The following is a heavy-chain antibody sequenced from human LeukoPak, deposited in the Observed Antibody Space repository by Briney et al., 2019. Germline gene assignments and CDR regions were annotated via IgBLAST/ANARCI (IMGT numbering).Heavy chain of an antibody. CDR3: ARDPNGDYAMDV. CDR2: IYSGGST. CDR1: GFTVSSNY. D-gene: IGHD4-17*01. Sequence: GGSLRLSCAASGFTVSSNYMSWVRQAPGKGLEWVSVIYSGGSTYYADSVKGRFTISRDNFKNTLYLQMNSLRADDTAVYYCARDPNGDYAMDVWGQGTTVTVSS. V-gene: IGHV3-66*01. J-gene: IGHJ6*02.